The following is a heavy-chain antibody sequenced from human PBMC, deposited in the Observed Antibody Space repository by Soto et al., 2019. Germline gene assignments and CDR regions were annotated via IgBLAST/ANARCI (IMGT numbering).Heavy chain of an antibody. V-gene: IGHV4-30-2*01. CDR1: GGPISSGGYP. J-gene: IGHJ5*02. CDR2: IYHSGGT. D-gene: IGHD4-17*01. Sequence: PSETLSLTCEVSGGPISSGGYPWSWILQPPGKGLEWIGYIYHSGGTYYNPSLRGRVTMSIDRTKKQFSLKLSSVTAADTAVYFCARTMTTSGWFDPWGQGTLVTVSS. CDR3: ARTMTTSGWFDP.